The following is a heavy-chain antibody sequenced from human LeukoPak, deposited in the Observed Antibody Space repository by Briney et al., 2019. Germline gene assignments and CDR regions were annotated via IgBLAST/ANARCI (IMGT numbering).Heavy chain of an antibody. V-gene: IGHV1-69*05. Sequence: SVKVSCKASGGSFNAYAISWVRQALGQGLEWMGGIIPIIGTSNYAQKLQGRVTISTDESTSTAYMEVSSLRSEDTAIYYCARGLDASMETASDYWGQGTLVTVSS. J-gene: IGHJ4*02. D-gene: IGHD5-18*01. CDR1: GGSFNAYA. CDR3: ARGLDASMETASDY. CDR2: IIPIIGTS.